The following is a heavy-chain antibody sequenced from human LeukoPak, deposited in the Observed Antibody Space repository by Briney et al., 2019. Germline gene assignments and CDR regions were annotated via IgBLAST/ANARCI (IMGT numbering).Heavy chain of an antibody. CDR2: FYPEDGET. D-gene: IGHD6-13*01. J-gene: IGHJ5*02. CDR3: ATVTAAGPP. Sequence: GASVKVSCKVSGYTLTELSMHWVRQAPGKGLEGMGGFYPEDGETIYAQKFQGRVTMTEDTSTDTAYMEVSSLRSEDTAVYYCATVTAAGPPWGQGTLVTVSS. V-gene: IGHV1-24*01. CDR1: GYTLTELS.